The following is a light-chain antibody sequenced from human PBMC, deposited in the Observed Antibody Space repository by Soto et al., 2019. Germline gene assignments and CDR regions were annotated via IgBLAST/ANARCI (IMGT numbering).Light chain of an antibody. CDR2: AAS. V-gene: IGKV3-20*01. J-gene: IGKJ4*01. CDR3: QQYGSSVLT. CDR1: ESISSSY. Sequence: EIVLTQSPGTLSLSPGEGATLSCRASESISSSYLAWYQQKPGQAPRPLIYAASSRATGTPDRFSGSGSGTEFTLIISRLEPEDIAVYYCQQYGSSVLTFGGGTKVEIK.